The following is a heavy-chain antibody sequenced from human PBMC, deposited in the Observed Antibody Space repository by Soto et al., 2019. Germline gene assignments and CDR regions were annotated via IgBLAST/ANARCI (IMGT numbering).Heavy chain of an antibody. CDR3: ARQGFGQLHGLVDV. D-gene: IGHD3-10*01. CDR1: GGSITSHY. J-gene: IGHJ6*02. Sequence: SETLSLTCSVSGGSITSHYCSWFRQPPGKGLEWIGYIHHSGSTSYNPSINSRVTKSVDTSKSQFSLKVSFVTAADTALYYCARQGFGQLHGLVDVWGPGTTVT. CDR2: IHHSGST. V-gene: IGHV4-59*08.